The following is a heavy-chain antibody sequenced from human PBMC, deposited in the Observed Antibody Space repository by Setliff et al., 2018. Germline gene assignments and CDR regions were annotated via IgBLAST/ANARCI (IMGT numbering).Heavy chain of an antibody. CDR2: IYYSGTT. Sequence: PSETLSLTCTVSGGSISNYYWSWIRQPPGKGLEWIGYIYYSGTTNSIPSLKSRVTISVDTSKNQFSLKLSSVTAADTAVYYCAGHHAQYYSDSSGYFYEDWYFDLWGRGTLVTVS. CDR1: GGSISNYY. J-gene: IGHJ2*01. V-gene: IGHV4-59*08. CDR3: AGHHAQYYSDSSGYFYEDWYFDL. D-gene: IGHD3-22*01.